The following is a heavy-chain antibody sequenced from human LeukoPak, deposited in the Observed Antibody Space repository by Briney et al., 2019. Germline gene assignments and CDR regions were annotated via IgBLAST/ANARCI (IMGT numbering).Heavy chain of an antibody. J-gene: IGHJ4*02. Sequence: SETLSLTCTVSGGSISGYYWSWIRQPPGKGLEWIGNIYDSGSTNYNPSLKSRLTISLEKSKKQIALKLSSVTAADTAAYYCARGESSSWYRRLDHWGQGTLVIV. CDR2: IYDSGST. D-gene: IGHD6-13*01. V-gene: IGHV4-59*01. CDR1: GGSISGYY. CDR3: ARGESSSWYRRLDH.